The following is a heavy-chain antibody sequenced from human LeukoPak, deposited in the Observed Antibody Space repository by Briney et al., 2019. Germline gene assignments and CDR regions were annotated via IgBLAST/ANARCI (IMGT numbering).Heavy chain of an antibody. CDR2: ISAYNGNT. J-gene: IGHJ4*02. CDR3: ARAFSEGYQLLFSDY. D-gene: IGHD2-2*01. CDR1: GYTFTSYG. Sequence: VASVKVSYKASGYTFTSYGISWVRQAPGQGLEWMGWISAYNGNTNYAQKLQGRVTMTTDTSTSTAYMELRSLRSDDTAVYYCARAFSEGYQLLFSDYWGQGTLVTVSS. V-gene: IGHV1-18*01.